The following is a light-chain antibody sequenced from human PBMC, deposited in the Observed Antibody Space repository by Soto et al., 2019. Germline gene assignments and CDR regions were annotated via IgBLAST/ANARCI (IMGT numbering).Light chain of an antibody. CDR3: QQYNNWLMLS. Sequence: EIVMTQSPAILSVSPGERATLSCRASQSVSSNLAWYQQKPGQTPRLLIYGASTRATGIPARFSGSGSGTEFTLTISSLQSEDFAIYYCQQYNNWLMLSFGGGTKVDNK. J-gene: IGKJ4*01. V-gene: IGKV3-15*01. CDR2: GAS. CDR1: QSVSSN.